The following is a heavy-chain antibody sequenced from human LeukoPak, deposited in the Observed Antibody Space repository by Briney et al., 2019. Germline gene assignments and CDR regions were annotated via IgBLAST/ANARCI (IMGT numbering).Heavy chain of an antibody. CDR3: ARGELWFGESDNAFDI. V-gene: IGHV3-21*01. CDR2: ISSSSSYT. D-gene: IGHD3-10*01. J-gene: IGHJ3*02. CDR1: GFTFSSYN. Sequence: PGGSLRLSCAASGFTFSSYNMNWVRQAPGKGLEWVSSISSSSSYTYYADSVKGRFTISRDNAKNSLYLQMNSLRAEDTAVYYCARGELWFGESDNAFDIWGQGTMVTVSS.